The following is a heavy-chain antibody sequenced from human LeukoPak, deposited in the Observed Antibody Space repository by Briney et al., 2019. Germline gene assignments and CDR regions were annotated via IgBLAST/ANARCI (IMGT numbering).Heavy chain of an antibody. J-gene: IGHJ4*02. Sequence: ASVKVSCKASGGTFSSYAISWVRQAPGQGLEWMGGIIPIFGTANYAQKFQGRVTITADESTSTAYMELSSLRSEDTAVYYCARGCSGGSCYFSPPRGPPKGWFLDYWGQGTLVTVSS. CDR1: GGTFSSYA. V-gene: IGHV1-69*01. D-gene: IGHD2-15*01. CDR2: IIPIFGTA. CDR3: ARGCSGGSCYFSPPRGPPKGWFLDY.